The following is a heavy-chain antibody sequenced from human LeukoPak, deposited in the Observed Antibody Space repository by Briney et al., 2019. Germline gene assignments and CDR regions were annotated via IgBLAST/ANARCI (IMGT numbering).Heavy chain of an antibody. D-gene: IGHD2-2*02. CDR2: VSGSGDGT. J-gene: IGHJ6*03. Sequence: GGSLRLSCAASGFTFRNYAMMWVRLAPGKGPEWVSTVSGSGDGTYYADSVKGRFTISRDNSKNTLYLQMNSLRAEDTAVYYCAATGYCSSTSCYSGYYYYMDVWGKGTTVTVSS. CDR1: GFTFRNYA. V-gene: IGHV3-23*01. CDR3: AATGYCSSTSCYSGYYYYMDV.